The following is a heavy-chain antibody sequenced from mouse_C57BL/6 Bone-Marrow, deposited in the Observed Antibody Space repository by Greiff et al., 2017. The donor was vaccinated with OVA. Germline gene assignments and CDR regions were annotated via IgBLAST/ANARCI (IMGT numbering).Heavy chain of an antibody. D-gene: IGHD1-1*01. Sequence: DVMLVESGGGLVQPGGSLKLSCAASGFTFSDYYMYWVRQTPEKRLEWVAYISNGGGSTYYPDTVKGRFTISRDNANNTLYLQISRLKSEDTAMYYCARQWLYYGTPMDYWGQGTSVTVSS. CDR3: ARQWLYYGTPMDY. CDR1: GFTFSDYY. V-gene: IGHV5-12*01. CDR2: ISNGGGST. J-gene: IGHJ4*01.